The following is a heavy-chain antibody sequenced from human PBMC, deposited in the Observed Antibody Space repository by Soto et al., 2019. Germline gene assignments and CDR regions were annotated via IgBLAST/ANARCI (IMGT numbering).Heavy chain of an antibody. J-gene: IGHJ5*02. Sequence: EVQLVESGGGLVQPGGSLRLSCAASGFTFSTYWMHWIRQVPGKGLEWVSRINSDASHTYYADSVKGRFTISRDNAKNTLHLEMNSLRAEDTAVYYCVRDVHGITTSCYGNGVDPWGQGTLVTVSS. CDR3: VRDVHGITTSCYGNGVDP. D-gene: IGHD2-2*01. CDR2: INSDASHT. CDR1: GFTFSTYW. V-gene: IGHV3-74*01.